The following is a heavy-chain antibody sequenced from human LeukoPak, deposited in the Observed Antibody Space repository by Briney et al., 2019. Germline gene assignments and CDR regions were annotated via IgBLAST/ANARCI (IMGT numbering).Heavy chain of an antibody. V-gene: IGHV4-59*01. J-gene: IGHJ6*02. Sequence: PSETLSLTCTVSGGSISSYYWSWIRQPPGKGLEWIGYIYYSGSTNYNPSLKSRVTISVDTSKNQFSLKLSSVTAADTAVYYCARRRYYYDSSGYYPGHMDVWGQGTTVTVSS. CDR3: ARRRYYYDSSGYYPGHMDV. CDR2: IYYSGST. CDR1: GGSISSYY. D-gene: IGHD3-22*01.